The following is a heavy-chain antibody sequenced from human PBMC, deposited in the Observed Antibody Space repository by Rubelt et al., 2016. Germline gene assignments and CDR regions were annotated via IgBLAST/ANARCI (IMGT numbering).Heavy chain of an antibody. CDR1: GFTFNSYA. Sequence: GGGLVQPGGSLRLSCAASGFTFNSYAMPWVRPAPGKGLQWVSGISSSESNTYYAASVKDRFTISRDNTKNTLFLHMNSLRAEDTAVYYCVRAVGGSDCYWGQGTLVTVSS. CDR3: VRAVGGSDCY. D-gene: IGHD1-26*01. V-gene: IGHV3-23*01. J-gene: IGHJ4*02. CDR2: ISSSESNT.